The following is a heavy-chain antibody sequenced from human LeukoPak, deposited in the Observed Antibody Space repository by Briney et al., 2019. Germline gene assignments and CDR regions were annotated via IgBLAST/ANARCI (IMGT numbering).Heavy chain of an antibody. CDR2: ISDSGGGT. CDR3: AKVGVGWVAFEY. Sequence: GGSLRLSCAASGFTFSNFAMSWVRQAPGKGLQWVSAISDSGGGTFYADSVKGRFTISRDNSKNTLYLQMNSLRAEDPAVYYCAKVGVGWVAFEYWGQGTLVTVSS. D-gene: IGHD3-16*01. CDR1: GFTFSNFA. J-gene: IGHJ4*02. V-gene: IGHV3-23*01.